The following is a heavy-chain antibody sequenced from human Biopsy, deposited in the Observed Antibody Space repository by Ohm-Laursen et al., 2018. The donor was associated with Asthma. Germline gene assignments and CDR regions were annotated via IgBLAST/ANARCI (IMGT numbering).Heavy chain of an antibody. CDR3: ARTFHFWSPYHAEHYQL. CDR1: GFTFGDYW. V-gene: IGHV3-7*01. CDR2: IKHDGSEN. D-gene: IGHD3-3*02. Sequence: GSLRPSCAASGFTFGDYWMSWVRQVPGRGLEWVANIKHDGSENNHVDSLKGRFTISRDNAKNSLYLQMNSLRAEDTAVYYCARTFHFWSPYHAEHYQLWGQGTLVTVSS. J-gene: IGHJ1*01.